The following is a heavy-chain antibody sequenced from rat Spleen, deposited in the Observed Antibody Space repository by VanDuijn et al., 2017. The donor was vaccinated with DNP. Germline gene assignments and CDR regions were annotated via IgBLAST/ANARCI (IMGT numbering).Heavy chain of an antibody. J-gene: IGHJ4*01. Sequence: EVRLVESGGGLVQPGRSLKLSCAASRFTFSDYNMAWVRQAPKKGLEWVATISTSGSRTYYPDSVKGRFTISRDNAKSSLYLQMNSLKSEDTATYYCARDPRIRGYAMDAWGQGTSVTVSS. CDR3: ARDPRIRGYAMDA. CDR2: ISTSGSRT. CDR1: RFTFSDYN. D-gene: IGHD4-3*01. V-gene: IGHV5-7*01.